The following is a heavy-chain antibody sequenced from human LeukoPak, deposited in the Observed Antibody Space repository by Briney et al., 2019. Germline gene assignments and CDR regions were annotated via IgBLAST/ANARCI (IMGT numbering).Heavy chain of an antibody. V-gene: IGHV3-33*01. Sequence: PGGSLRLSCAASGFTFSTYGMHWVRQAPGKGLEWLTDIWYDGSNKYYTDSVKGRFTISRDNSKNTLYLLMSSLRAEDTAVYYCARDSNSYGSGATIDYWGQGTLVTVSS. CDR2: IWYDGSNK. CDR1: GFTFSTYG. D-gene: IGHD3-10*01. J-gene: IGHJ4*02. CDR3: ARDSNSYGSGATIDY.